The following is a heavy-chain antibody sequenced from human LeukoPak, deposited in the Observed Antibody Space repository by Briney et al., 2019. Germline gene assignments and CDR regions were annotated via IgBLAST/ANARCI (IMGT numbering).Heavy chain of an antibody. D-gene: IGHD4-23*01. CDR3: ARDLGYGGNPSDYFDY. J-gene: IGHJ4*02. CDR1: GDSVSSNSAA. CDR2: TYYRSKWYN. Sequence: SQTLSLTCAISGDSVSSNSAAWNWIRQSPSRGLEWLGRTYYRSKWYNDYAVSVKSRITINPDTSKNQFSLQLNSVTPEDTAVYYCARDLGYGGNPSDYFDYWGQGTLVTVSS. V-gene: IGHV6-1*01.